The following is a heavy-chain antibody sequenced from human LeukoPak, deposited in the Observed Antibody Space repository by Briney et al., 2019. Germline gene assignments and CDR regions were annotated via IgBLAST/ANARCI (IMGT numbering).Heavy chain of an antibody. V-gene: IGHV4-4*09. CDR1: GGSISPYY. D-gene: IGHD5-18*01. Sequence: SETLSLTCTVSGGSISPYYWSWIRQPPGEGLEWIGYIYTGGSTNYNPSLKSRVTISVDTSKNQFSLNLSSVTAADTAVYYCARHRFSYGSDSDYWGQGTLVTVSS. J-gene: IGHJ4*02. CDR3: ARHRFSYGSDSDY. CDR2: IYTGGST.